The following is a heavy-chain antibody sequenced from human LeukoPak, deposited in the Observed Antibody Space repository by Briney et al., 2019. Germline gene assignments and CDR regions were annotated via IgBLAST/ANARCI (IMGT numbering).Heavy chain of an antibody. V-gene: IGHV4-34*01. D-gene: IGHD5-18*01. Sequence: PSETLSLTCAVYGGSFSGYYWSWIRQPPGKGLEWIGEINHSGSTNYNPSLKSRVTISVDTSENQFSLKLSSVTAADTAVYYCASGTAMVFADYWGQGTLVTVSS. CDR2: INHSGST. CDR3: ASGTAMVFADY. J-gene: IGHJ4*02. CDR1: GGSFSGYY.